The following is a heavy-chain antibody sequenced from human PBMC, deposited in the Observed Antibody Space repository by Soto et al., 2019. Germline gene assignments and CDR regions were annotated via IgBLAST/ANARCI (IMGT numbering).Heavy chain of an antibody. J-gene: IGHJ4*02. CDR3: ARDYGGSSWYDY. D-gene: IGHD6-13*01. CDR1: GDSISNAAYY. CDR2: IHNSGST. Sequence: SETLSLTCTVSGDSISNAAYYWGWIRQPPGKGLEWIGSIHNSGSTYFNPSLKSRVTISVDTSKNQFSLKLSSVTAADTAVYYCARDYGGSSWYDYWGQGTLVTVSS. V-gene: IGHV4-39*07.